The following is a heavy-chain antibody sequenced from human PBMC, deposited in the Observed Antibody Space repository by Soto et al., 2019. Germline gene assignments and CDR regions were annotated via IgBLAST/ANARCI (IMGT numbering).Heavy chain of an antibody. Sequence: PGGSLRLSCAAFGFPFSRYWMSWVRQAPGKGLEWVANIKQDGSEESYVDSVKGRFSISRDNAKNSLYLQMNSLRVEDTAVYFCGRDLPSISGRPGGWFDPWGQGTLVTVSS. V-gene: IGHV3-7*01. CDR2: IKQDGSEE. CDR1: GFPFSRYW. D-gene: IGHD6-6*01. J-gene: IGHJ5*02. CDR3: GRDLPSISGRPGGWFDP.